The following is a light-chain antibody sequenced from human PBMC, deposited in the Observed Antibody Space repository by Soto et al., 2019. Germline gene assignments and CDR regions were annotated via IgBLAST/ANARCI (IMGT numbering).Light chain of an antibody. CDR3: QHYKSYSIS. CDR2: DAS. V-gene: IGKV1-5*01. CDR1: QSVTRK. J-gene: IGKJ5*01. Sequence: DIQMTQSPSTLSASVRDRVTITCRASQSVTRKLAWYQQKPGKAPKLLIFDASTLKSGVPSRFSGSGSATEFTLTISSLQPDDFATYYYQHYKSYSISFGQGTRLEIK.